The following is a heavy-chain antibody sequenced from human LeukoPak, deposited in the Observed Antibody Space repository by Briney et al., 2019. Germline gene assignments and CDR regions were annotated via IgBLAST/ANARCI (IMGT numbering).Heavy chain of an antibody. V-gene: IGHV4-39*01. CDR2: IYYSGST. J-gene: IGHJ4*02. Sequence: SETLSLTCTVSGGSVSSSSYYWGWIRQPPGKGLEWFGSIYYSGSTYYHPSLNSRLTISVNTSKNPSSLKLSSVTAADTAVYYCARHEIMTGFDYWGQGTLVTVSS. CDR3: ARHEIMTGFDY. CDR1: GGSVSSSSYY. D-gene: IGHD3-9*01.